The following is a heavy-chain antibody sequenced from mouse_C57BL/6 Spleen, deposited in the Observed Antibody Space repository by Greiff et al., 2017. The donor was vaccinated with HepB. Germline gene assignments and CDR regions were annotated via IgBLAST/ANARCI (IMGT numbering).Heavy chain of an antibody. J-gene: IGHJ1*03. CDR1: GYTFTSYW. Sequence: VQLQQSGPVLARPGASVKMSCQTSGYTFTSYWMHWVKHRPGQGLEWIGAISPGNSDTSYNQKFKGKAKLTAVTSASTAYMELSSLTNEDSAVDYCTSTVVATDWYCDVWGTGTTVTGAS. D-gene: IGHD1-1*01. CDR2: ISPGNSDT. V-gene: IGHV1-5*01. CDR3: TSTVVATDWYCDV.